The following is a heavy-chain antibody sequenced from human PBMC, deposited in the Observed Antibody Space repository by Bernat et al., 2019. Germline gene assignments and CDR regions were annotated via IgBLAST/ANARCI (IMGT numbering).Heavy chain of an antibody. J-gene: IGHJ4*02. Sequence: QVQLVESGGGVVQPGRSLRLSCAASGFTFSSYGMHWVRQAPGKGLEWVAVIWYDGSNKYYADSVKGRFTISRDNSKNTLYLQMNSLRAEDTAVYYCARDGRWLRLGMNAPFDYWGQGTLVTVSS. V-gene: IGHV3-33*01. CDR3: ARDGRWLRLGMNAPFDY. CDR1: GFTFSSYG. CDR2: IWYDGSNK. D-gene: IGHD5-12*01.